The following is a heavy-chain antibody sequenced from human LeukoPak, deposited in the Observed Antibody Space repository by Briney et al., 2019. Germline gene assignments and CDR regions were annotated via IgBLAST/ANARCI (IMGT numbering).Heavy chain of an antibody. Sequence: SETLSLTCTVSGGSISSGSYYWSWIRQPAGERLEWIGHIYRSGSTNYNPSLKSRVTISVDTSKNQFSLKLSSVTAADTAVYYCTRGSIAYYYMDVWGKGTTVTISS. CDR2: IYRSGST. V-gene: IGHV4-61*10. D-gene: IGHD3-22*01. CDR3: TRGSIAYYYMDV. CDR1: GGSISSGSYY. J-gene: IGHJ6*03.